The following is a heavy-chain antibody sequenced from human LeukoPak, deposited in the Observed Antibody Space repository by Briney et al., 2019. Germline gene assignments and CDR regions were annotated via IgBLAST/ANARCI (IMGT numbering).Heavy chain of an antibody. V-gene: IGHV3-21*01. CDR2: ISSSSSYI. CDR1: GFTFSSYA. J-gene: IGHJ4*02. D-gene: IGHD3-3*01. CDR3: ARSNSGVFDY. Sequence: PGGSLRLSCAASGFTFSSYAMHWVRQAPGKGLEWVSSISSSSSYIYYADSVKGRFTISRDNAKNSPYLQMNSLRAEDTAVYYCARSNSGVFDYWGQGTLVTVSS.